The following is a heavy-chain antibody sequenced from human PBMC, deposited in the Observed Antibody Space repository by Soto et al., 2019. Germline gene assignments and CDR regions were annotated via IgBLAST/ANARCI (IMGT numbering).Heavy chain of an antibody. J-gene: IGHJ6*02. V-gene: IGHV3-48*03. CDR1: GFTFSSNE. CDR3: GIVNLRFSYGIVV. CDR2: ISKSGSVI. D-gene: IGHD3-3*01. Sequence: PGGSLRLSCAASGFTFSSNEMHWVRQAPGKGLEWLAYISKSGSVIYYADSVKGRFTISRDNAKNLLYLQMNSLRPEDTAVYFCGIVNLRFSYGIVVWGQGTPVTVSS.